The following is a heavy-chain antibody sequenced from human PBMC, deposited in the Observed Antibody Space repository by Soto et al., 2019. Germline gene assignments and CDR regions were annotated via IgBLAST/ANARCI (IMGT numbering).Heavy chain of an antibody. CDR2: IYSGGST. CDR3: ARARSTAAGLFDY. D-gene: IGHD6-13*01. Sequence: EVQLVESGGGLIQPGGSLRLSCAASGFTVSSNYMTWVRQAPGKGLEWVSAIYSGGSTYYADSVKGRFTISRDNSKNTLYLKMNSLRDEDTAVYYCARARSTAAGLFDYWGLGTLVTVSS. CDR1: GFTVSSNY. J-gene: IGHJ4*02. V-gene: IGHV3-53*01.